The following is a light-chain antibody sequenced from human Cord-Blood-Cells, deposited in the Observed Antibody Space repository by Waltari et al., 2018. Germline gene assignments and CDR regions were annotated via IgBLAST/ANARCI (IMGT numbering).Light chain of an antibody. CDR1: KLGDKY. J-gene: IGLJ2*01. Sequence: SYELTQPPSVSVSPGQTASITCSGDKLGDKYACWYQQKPAKSPVLVIYQDSKRPSGIPERFSGPNSGNTATLTISGTQAMEEAYYYCQAWDSSTDVVFGGWTKLTVL. V-gene: IGLV3-1*01. CDR3: QAWDSSTDVV. CDR2: QDS.